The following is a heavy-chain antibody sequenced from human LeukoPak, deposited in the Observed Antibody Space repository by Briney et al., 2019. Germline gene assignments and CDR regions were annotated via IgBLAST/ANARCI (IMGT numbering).Heavy chain of an antibody. Sequence: GGSLRLSCAASGFTFSSYGMHWVRQAPGKGLEWVAVISYDGSNKYYADSVKGRFTISRDNSKNTLYLQMNSLRAEDTAVYYCAKDYAVTPLYYYYYGMDVWGQGTTVTVSS. D-gene: IGHD4-11*01. CDR1: GFTFSSYG. J-gene: IGHJ6*02. CDR3: AKDYAVTPLYYYYYGMDV. V-gene: IGHV3-30*18. CDR2: ISYDGSNK.